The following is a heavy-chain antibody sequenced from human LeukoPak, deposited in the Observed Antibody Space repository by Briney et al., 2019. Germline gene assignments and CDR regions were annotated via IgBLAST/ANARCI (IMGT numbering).Heavy chain of an antibody. Sequence: SETLSLTCTVSGGSISSYYWSWIRQPPGKGLEWIGHIYYSGSTNYNPSLKSRVTISVDTSKNQFSLKLSSVTAADTAVYYCARHGPVYYYYGMDVWGQGTTVTVSS. V-gene: IGHV4-59*08. D-gene: IGHD3/OR15-3a*01. CDR1: GGSISSYY. CDR2: IYYSGST. J-gene: IGHJ6*02. CDR3: ARHGPVYYYYGMDV.